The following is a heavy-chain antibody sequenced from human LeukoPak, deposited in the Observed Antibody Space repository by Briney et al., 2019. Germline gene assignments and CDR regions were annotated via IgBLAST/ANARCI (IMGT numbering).Heavy chain of an antibody. CDR2: IYTSGST. CDR3: ARAVGRGLWDYYYYYMDV. J-gene: IGHJ6*03. V-gene: IGHV4-4*07. D-gene: IGHD4/OR15-4a*01. Sequence: PSETLSLTCTVSGGSISSNYWSWIRQRAGKGLEWIGRIYTSGSTNYNPSLKSRVTMSVDTSKNQFSLKLSSVTAADPGVYYCARAVGRGLWDYYYYYMDVWGKGTTVTVSS. CDR1: GGSISSNY.